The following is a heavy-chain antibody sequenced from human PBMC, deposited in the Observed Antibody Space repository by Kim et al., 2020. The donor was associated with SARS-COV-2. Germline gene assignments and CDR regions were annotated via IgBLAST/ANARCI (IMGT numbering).Heavy chain of an antibody. CDR3: ARVAYYGSGSSGYAFDI. CDR1: GGTFSSYA. D-gene: IGHD3-10*01. J-gene: IGHJ3*02. V-gene: IGHV1-69*04. CDR2: IIPILGIA. Sequence: SVKVSCKASGGTFSSYAISWVRQAPGQGLEWMGRIIPILGIANYAQKFQGRVTITADKSTSTAYMELSSLRSEDTAVYYCARVAYYGSGSSGYAFDIWGQGTRVTVSS.